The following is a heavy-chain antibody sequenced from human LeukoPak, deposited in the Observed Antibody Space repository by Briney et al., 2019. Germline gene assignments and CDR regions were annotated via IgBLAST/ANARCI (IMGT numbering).Heavy chain of an antibody. V-gene: IGHV1-18*01. J-gene: IGHJ5*02. Sequence: ASVKVSCKASGYTFTSYGISWVRQAPGQGLEWMGWISAYNGNTNYAQKLQGRVTMTTDTSTSTAYMELRSLRSDDTAVYYCARRYSSSWYEGARGWFDPWGQGTLVTVSS. D-gene: IGHD6-13*01. CDR3: ARRYSSSWYEGARGWFDP. CDR1: GYTFTSYG. CDR2: ISAYNGNT.